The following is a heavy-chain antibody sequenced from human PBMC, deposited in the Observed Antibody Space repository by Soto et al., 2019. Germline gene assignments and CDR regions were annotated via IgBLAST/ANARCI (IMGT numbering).Heavy chain of an antibody. CDR1: GYSFTSYW. CDR2: IYPGDSDT. CDR3: ARPLAEGTKNRYCSSSSCYWTIFEFDY. D-gene: IGHD2-2*01. V-gene: IGHV5-51*01. Sequence: EVQLVQSGAEVKKPGESLKISCKGSGYSFTSYWIGWVRQMPGKGMEWMGIIYPGDSDTRYSPSFQGQVTISADKSISTAYLQWSSLKASDTAMYYCARPLAEGTKNRYCSSSSCYWTIFEFDYWGQGTLVTVSS. J-gene: IGHJ4*02.